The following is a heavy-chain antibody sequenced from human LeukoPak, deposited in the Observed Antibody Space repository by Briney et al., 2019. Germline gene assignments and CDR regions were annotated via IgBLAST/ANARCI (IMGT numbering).Heavy chain of an antibody. D-gene: IGHD1-26*01. CDR1: GYTFTSYY. J-gene: IGHJ3*02. Sequence: ASVKVSCKASGYTFTSYYMHWVRQAPGQGLEWMGIINPSGGSTSYAQKFQGRVTMTRDTSTSTVYMELSSLRSEDTAVYYCARVPGRLDAFDIWGQGTMVTASS. CDR2: INPSGGST. CDR3: ARVPGRLDAFDI. V-gene: IGHV1-46*01.